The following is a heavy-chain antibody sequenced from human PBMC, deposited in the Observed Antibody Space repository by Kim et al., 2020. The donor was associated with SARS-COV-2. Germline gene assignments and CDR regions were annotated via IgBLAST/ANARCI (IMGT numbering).Heavy chain of an antibody. CDR3: ARAGIAAAADYYYYYYGMDV. Sequence: SETLSLTCTVSGDSISSYYWSWIRQPPGKGLEWIGYIYYSGSTNYNPSLKSRVTISVDTSKNQFSLKLSSVTAADTAVYYCARAGIAAAADYYYYYYGMDVWGQGTTVTVSS. CDR2: IYYSGST. D-gene: IGHD6-13*01. V-gene: IGHV4-59*01. CDR1: GDSISSYY. J-gene: IGHJ6*02.